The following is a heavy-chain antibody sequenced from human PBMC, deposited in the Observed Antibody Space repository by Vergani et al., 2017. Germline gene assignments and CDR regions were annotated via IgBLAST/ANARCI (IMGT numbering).Heavy chain of an antibody. J-gene: IGHJ4*02. CDR3: ARTLSTAMVPYYFDH. Sequence: EVQLVESGGGLVQPGGSLRLSCAASGFTFSSYWMSWVRQAPGKGLEWVANIKQDGSEKYYVDSVKGRFTISRDNAKNSLYLQMNSLRAEDTAVYYCARTLSTAMVPYYFDHWGQGTLVTVSS. CDR1: GFTFSSYW. V-gene: IGHV3-7*03. CDR2: IKQDGSEK. D-gene: IGHD5-18*01.